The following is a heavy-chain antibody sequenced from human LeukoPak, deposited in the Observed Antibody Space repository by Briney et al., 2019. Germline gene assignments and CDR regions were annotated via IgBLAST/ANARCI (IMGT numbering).Heavy chain of an antibody. CDR3: AREYGYSYGPPDY. D-gene: IGHD5-18*01. CDR2: IYHSGST. J-gene: IGHJ4*02. Sequence: PSETLTLTCTVSGYSISSSYYWGWIRQPPGKGLEWIGTIYHSGSTYYNPSLRSRVTISVDTSKNQFSLKLSSVTAADTAVYYCAREYGYSYGPPDYWGQGTLVTVSS. V-gene: IGHV4-38-2*02. CDR1: GYSISSSYY.